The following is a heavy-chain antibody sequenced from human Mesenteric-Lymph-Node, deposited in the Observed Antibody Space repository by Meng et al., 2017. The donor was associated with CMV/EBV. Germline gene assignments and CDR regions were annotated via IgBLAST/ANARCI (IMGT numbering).Heavy chain of an antibody. CDR1: GGTFSSYA. D-gene: IGHD3-3*01. CDR3: ARQDYDFWSGYYRPEYYFDY. CDR2: IIPIFGTA. J-gene: IGHJ4*02. Sequence: SVKVSCKASGGTFSSYAISWVRQAPGQGLEWMGGIIPIFGTANYAQKFQGRVTITTDESTSTAYMELSSLRSEDTAVYYCARQDYDFWSGYYRPEYYFDYWGQGTLVTVSS. V-gene: IGHV1-69*05.